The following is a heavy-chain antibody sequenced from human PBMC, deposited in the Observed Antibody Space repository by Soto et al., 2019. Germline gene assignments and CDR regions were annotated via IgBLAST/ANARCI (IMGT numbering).Heavy chain of an antibody. CDR2: IYYTGST. CDR3: ATLYMVRGVRTFDY. V-gene: IGHV4-31*03. J-gene: IGHJ4*02. D-gene: IGHD3-10*01. CDR1: GGSISSGGYY. Sequence: QVQLQESGPGLVKPSQTLSLTCTVSGGSISSGGYYWSWIRQHPGKGLEWIGYIYYTGSTYYNPSLRSRVTRSVDTSKNQFSLKRSSVTAADTAVYYCATLYMVRGVRTFDYWGQGTLVTVSS.